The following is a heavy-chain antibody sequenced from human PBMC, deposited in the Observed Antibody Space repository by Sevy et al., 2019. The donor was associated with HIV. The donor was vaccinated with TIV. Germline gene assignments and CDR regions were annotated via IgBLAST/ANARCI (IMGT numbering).Heavy chain of an antibody. J-gene: IGHJ5*02. D-gene: IGHD3-3*01. V-gene: IGHV1-2*02. CDR2: INPNSGAT. Sequence: ASVKVSCRASGNTFTAYDVHWVRQAPGQGLEWMGWINPNSGATKYAQKFQGRVTMTRDTSFSAVYMDLSRLTSADTAVYYCALGTIFEPNYFDPWGQGTLVTVSS. CDR1: GNTFTAYD. CDR3: ALGTIFEPNYFDP.